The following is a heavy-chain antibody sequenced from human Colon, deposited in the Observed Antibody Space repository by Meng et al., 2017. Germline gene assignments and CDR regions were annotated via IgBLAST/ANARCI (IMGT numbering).Heavy chain of an antibody. J-gene: IGHJ4*02. Sequence: AQLRKWGTERLTPAETLSPTCAVYGGSFSYYYVTWIRQPPGKGLGGVGEIHPSGSTYYSPSLQSRVTITLDTSKNQFSLTLSSMTAADTAVYYCARGVDWAKSGNFWGQGTLVTVSS. CDR3: ARGVDWAKSGNF. D-gene: IGHD3-9*01. CDR1: GGSFSYYY. V-gene: IGHV4-34*01. CDR2: IHPSGST.